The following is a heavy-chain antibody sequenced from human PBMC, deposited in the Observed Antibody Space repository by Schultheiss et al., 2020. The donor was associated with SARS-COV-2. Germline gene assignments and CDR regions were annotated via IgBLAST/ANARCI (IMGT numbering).Heavy chain of an antibody. D-gene: IGHD6-19*01. CDR3: ARRQWLPRYFDL. V-gene: IGHV4-34*01. Sequence: SQTLSLTCAVYGGSFSGYYWSWIRQPPGQGLEWIGEINHSVSTNYNPSLKSRVTISVDTSKNQFSLKLSSVTAADTAVYYCARRQWLPRYFDLWGRGTLVTVSS. CDR1: GGSFSGYY. CDR2: INHSVST. J-gene: IGHJ2*01.